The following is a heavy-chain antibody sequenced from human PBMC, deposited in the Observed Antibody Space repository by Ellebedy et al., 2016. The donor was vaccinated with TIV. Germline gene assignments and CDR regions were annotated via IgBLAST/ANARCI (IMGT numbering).Heavy chain of an antibody. J-gene: IGHJ6*02. V-gene: IGHV3-30*01. D-gene: IGHD5-12*01. CDR2: ISYDGSNK. CDR3: ARSVGGGYDYHYYYGMDV. CDR1: GFTFSSYA. Sequence: GGSLRLSCAASGFTFSSYAMHWVRQAPSKGLEWVAVISYDGSNKYYADSVKGRFTISRDNSKNTLYLQMNSLRAEDTAVYYCARSVGGGYDYHYYYGMDVWGQGTTVTVSS.